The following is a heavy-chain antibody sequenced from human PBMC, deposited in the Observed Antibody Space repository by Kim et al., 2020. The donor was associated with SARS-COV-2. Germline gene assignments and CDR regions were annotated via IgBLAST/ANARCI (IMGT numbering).Heavy chain of an antibody. CDR1: GESSSGDY. CDR2: IHHSGST. J-gene: IGHJ6*02. CDR3: ATNRGYDRDYGMDV. D-gene: IGHD3-22*01. V-gene: IGHV4-34*01. Sequence: SETLSLTCAVYGESSSGDYWTWIRQPPGKGLEWIGEIHHSGSTAYSPSLDGRVTISLDLSTNQFSLRLTSVTAADTAVYYCATNRGYDRDYGMDVWGQGTTVVVSS.